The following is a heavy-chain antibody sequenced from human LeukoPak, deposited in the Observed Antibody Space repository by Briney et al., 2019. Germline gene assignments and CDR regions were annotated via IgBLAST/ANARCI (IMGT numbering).Heavy chain of an antibody. CDR2: ISDSGDST. CDR1: GISFSSYA. D-gene: IGHD3-10*01. CDR3: AARPGRAPIYFDY. J-gene: IGHJ4*02. V-gene: IGHV3-23*01. Sequence: SGGSLRLSCAASGISFSSYAMSWVRQAPGKGLQWVSGISDSGDSTYYADSVKGRFTISRDHSKNTLYLQMNSLRAEDTAVYKCAARPGRAPIYFDYWGQGTLVTVSS.